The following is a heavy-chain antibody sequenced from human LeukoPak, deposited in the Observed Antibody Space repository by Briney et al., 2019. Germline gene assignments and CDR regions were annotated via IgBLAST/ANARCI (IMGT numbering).Heavy chain of an antibody. J-gene: IGHJ4*02. CDR3: ARTAPYAGSWNAKANSYYFDY. CDR1: GGTLSNHA. Sequence: ASVKVSCKASGGTLSNHAVSWVRQAPGQGLEWMGRINPNSGGTNYAQKFQDRVAMTRDTSISTAYMELNSLRSEDTAVYYCARTAPYAGSWNAKANSYYFDYWGQGSLVTVSS. CDR2: INPNSGGT. D-gene: IGHD1-1*01. V-gene: IGHV1-2*06.